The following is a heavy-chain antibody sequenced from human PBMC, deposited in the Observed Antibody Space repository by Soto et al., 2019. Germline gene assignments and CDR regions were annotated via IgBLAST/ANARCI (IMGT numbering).Heavy chain of an antibody. Sequence: QVQLVQSGAEVKKPGASAKVSCKASGYTFSTYGFSWVRQAPGQGLEWMGWIGAYNDDTNYAQNFQGRVTMTTDTSTTTSYMELRNLRSDDTAVYFCARDWRGAEGFDPWGQGTLVTVSS. J-gene: IGHJ5*02. CDR3: ARDWRGAEGFDP. CDR2: IGAYNDDT. CDR1: GYTFSTYG. V-gene: IGHV1-18*01. D-gene: IGHD3-3*01.